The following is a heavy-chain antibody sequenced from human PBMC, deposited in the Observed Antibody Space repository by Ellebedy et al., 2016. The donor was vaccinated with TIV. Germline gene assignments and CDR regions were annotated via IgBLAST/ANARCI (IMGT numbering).Heavy chain of an antibody. D-gene: IGHD3-16*02. CDR1: GFTFSDYY. CDR2: ISSTSSYT. CDR3: ARNGYEYVWGSYHHDY. V-gene: IGHV3-11*06. J-gene: IGHJ4*02. Sequence: GGSLRLSCAASGFTFSDYYMSWIRQAPGKGLEWVSYISSTSSYTNYTDSVKGRFTISRDNAKNSLYLQMNSLRDEDTAVYYCARNGYEYVWGSYHHDYWGQGTLVTASS.